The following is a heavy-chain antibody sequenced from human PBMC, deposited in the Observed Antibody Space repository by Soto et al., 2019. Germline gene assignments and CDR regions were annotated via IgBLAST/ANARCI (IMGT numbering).Heavy chain of an antibody. Sequence: PSETLSLTCTVSGGSISSSSYYWGWIRQPPGKGLEWIGSIYYSGSTYYNPSLKSRVTISVDTSKNQFSLKLSSVTAADTAVYYCARGRLSGYEGFDYWGQGTLVTVSS. D-gene: IGHD5-12*01. CDR2: IYYSGST. J-gene: IGHJ4*02. V-gene: IGHV4-39*07. CDR3: ARGRLSGYEGFDY. CDR1: GGSISSSSYY.